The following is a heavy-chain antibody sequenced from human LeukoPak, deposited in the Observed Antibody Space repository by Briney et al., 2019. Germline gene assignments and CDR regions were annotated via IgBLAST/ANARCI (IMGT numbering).Heavy chain of an antibody. V-gene: IGHV3-23*01. CDR1: GFTFSSYA. CDR3: PRGGGYGYNRGFDY. J-gene: IGHJ4*02. CDR2: IDNSGGGT. D-gene: IGHD5-24*01. Sequence: GGSLRLSCAASGFTFSSYAMSWVRQAPGKGLEWVSTIDNSGGGTYDADSVRGRFTISRDNSKNALYLLMNSLTAEDTAVYYCPRGGGYGYNRGFDYWGQGTLVTVSS.